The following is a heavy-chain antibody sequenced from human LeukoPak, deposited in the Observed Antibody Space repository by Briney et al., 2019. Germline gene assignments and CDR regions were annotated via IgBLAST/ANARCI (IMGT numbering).Heavy chain of an antibody. J-gene: IGHJ4*02. Sequence: SETLSLTCTVSGGSISSSSYYWGWIRQPPGKGLEWIGSIYHSGSTYYNPSLKSRVTISVDTSKNQFSLKLSSVTAADTAVYYCARDRYYYDSSGYGNFDYWGQGTLVTVSS. CDR1: GGSISSSSYY. V-gene: IGHV4-39*07. CDR2: IYHSGST. D-gene: IGHD3-22*01. CDR3: ARDRYYYDSSGYGNFDY.